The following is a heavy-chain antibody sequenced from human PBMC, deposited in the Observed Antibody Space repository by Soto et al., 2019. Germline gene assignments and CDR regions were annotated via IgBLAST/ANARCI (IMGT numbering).Heavy chain of an antibody. V-gene: IGHV3-53*01. CDR1: GFTVSSTNY. D-gene: IGHD5-12*01. Sequence: EVQVVESGGGLIQPGGSLRLSCVVSGFTVSSTNYMSWVRQAPGKGLEWVSVIYSGGTTLYADSVKGRFTIARDNSKNTLYLQMNSLRAEDTVVYYCHGYGYWGQGTLVTVSS. CDR3: HGYGY. J-gene: IGHJ4*02. CDR2: IYSGGTT.